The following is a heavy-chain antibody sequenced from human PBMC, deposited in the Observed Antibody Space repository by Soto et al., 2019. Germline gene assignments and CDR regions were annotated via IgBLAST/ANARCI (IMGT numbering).Heavy chain of an antibody. CDR3: AREGYYGSGMGFEP. J-gene: IGHJ5*02. V-gene: IGHV1-2*04. D-gene: IGHD3-10*01. CDR1: GYTFTGYY. CDR2: INPNSGGT. Sequence: QVQLVQSGAEVKKPGASVKVSCKASGYTFTGYYMHWVRQAPGQGLEWMGWINPNSGGTNYAQKFQGWVTMTRDTSISTAYMELRRLRSDDTAVYYGAREGYYGSGMGFEPWGQGTLVTVSS.